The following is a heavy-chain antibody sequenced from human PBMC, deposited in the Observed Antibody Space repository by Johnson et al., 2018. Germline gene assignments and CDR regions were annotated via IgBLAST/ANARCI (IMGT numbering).Heavy chain of an antibody. CDR3: AREKPAGGDYYYYYYGMDV. Sequence: QVQLVQSGGGVVQPGRSLRLSCAASGSTFSSYGMHWVRQAPGKGLEWVAVIWYDGSNKYYADSVKGRFTISRDNSKNTLYLQMNSLRAEDTAVYYCAREKPAGGDYYYYYYGMDVWGQGTTVTVSS. CDR1: GSTFSSYG. CDR2: IWYDGSNK. V-gene: IGHV3-33*01. J-gene: IGHJ6*02. D-gene: IGHD3-16*01.